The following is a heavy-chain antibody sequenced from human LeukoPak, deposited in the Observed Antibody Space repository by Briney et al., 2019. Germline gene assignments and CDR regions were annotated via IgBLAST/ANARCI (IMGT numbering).Heavy chain of an antibody. J-gene: IGHJ5*02. D-gene: IGHD6-13*01. CDR1: GYTFTGYY. CDR3: ARDFDIAAAGTAWFDP. CDR2: INPNSGGT. V-gene: IGHV1-2*02. Sequence: ASVKVSCKASGYTFTGYYMHWVRQAPGQGLEWMGWINPNSGGTNYAQKFQGRVTMTRDTSISTAYMELSSLRSEDTAVYYCARDFDIAAAGTAWFDPWGQGTLVTVSS.